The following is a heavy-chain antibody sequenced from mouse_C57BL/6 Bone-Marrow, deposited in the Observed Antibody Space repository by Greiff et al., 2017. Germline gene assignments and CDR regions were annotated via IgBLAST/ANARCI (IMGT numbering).Heavy chain of an antibody. V-gene: IGHV1-39*01. CDR3: ASDYYGSSYETWFAY. Sequence: VQLQQSGPELVKPGASVKISCKASGYSFTDYYMNWVKQSNGKSLEWIGVINPNYGTTSYNQKFKGKATLTVDQSSSTAYMQLNSLTSEDSAVYYCASDYYGSSYETWFAYWGQGTLVTVSA. CDR2: INPNYGTT. J-gene: IGHJ3*01. CDR1: GYSFTDYY. D-gene: IGHD1-1*01.